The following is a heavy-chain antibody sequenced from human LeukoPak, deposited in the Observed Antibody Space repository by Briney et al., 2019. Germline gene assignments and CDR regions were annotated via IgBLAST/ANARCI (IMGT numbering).Heavy chain of an antibody. CDR2: INPNSGGT. Sequence: GASGKVSCKAAGYTFTGYYMLWVRQAPGQGLEWMGWINPNSGGTNYAQKFQGRVTMTRDTSISTAYMELSRLRSDDTAVYYCARVDTAIIDYWGQGTLVTVSS. CDR1: GYTFTGYY. D-gene: IGHD5-18*01. V-gene: IGHV1-2*02. CDR3: ARVDTAIIDY. J-gene: IGHJ4*02.